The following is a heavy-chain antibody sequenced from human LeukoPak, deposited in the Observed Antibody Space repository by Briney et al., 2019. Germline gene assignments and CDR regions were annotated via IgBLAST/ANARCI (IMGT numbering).Heavy chain of an antibody. V-gene: IGHV3-30*04. Sequence: GGSLRLSCAASGFTFSSYAMHWVRQAPGKGLEWVAVISYDGSDKYYADSVKGRFTISRDNSKNTLYLQMNSLRAEDTAVYYCARGRDYYGSGRRFDYWGQGTLVTVSS. CDR3: ARGRDYYGSGRRFDY. D-gene: IGHD3-10*01. CDR1: GFTFSSYA. CDR2: ISYDGSDK. J-gene: IGHJ4*02.